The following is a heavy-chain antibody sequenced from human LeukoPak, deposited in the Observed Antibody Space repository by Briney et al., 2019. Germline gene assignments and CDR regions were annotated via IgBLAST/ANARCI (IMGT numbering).Heavy chain of an antibody. Sequence: SETLSLTCTVSGGSISTSNYYWGWIRQPPGKGLEWIGNIFYSGSTYYNPSLKSRVTISVDTSKNQFSLKVSSVTAADTAVYYCASLTTADAFDIWGQGTMVTVSS. CDR3: ASLTTADAFDI. CDR2: IFYSGST. D-gene: IGHD3-22*01. CDR1: GGSISTSNYY. V-gene: IGHV4-39*07. J-gene: IGHJ3*02.